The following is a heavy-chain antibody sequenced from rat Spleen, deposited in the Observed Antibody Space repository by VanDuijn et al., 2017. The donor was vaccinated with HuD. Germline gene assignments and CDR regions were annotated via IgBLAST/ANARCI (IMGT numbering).Heavy chain of an antibody. Sequence: EVQLVETGGGLVQPGRSLKLSCAASGFTFSDYGMAWVRQAPTKGLEWVAAISYDGSSTYYRDSVKGRFTISRDNAKSTLYLQVDSLRSEDTAIYYCARPTTGIPFNYWGQGVMVTVSS. CDR1: GFTFSDYG. V-gene: IGHV5-29*01. J-gene: IGHJ2*01. CDR3: ARPTTGIPFNY. CDR2: ISYDGSST. D-gene: IGHD1-9*01.